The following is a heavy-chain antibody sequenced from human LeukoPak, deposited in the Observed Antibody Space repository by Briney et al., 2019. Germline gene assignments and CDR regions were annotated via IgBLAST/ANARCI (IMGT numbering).Heavy chain of an antibody. J-gene: IGHJ5*02. Sequence: GGSLRLSCAGSGFTFSRHWMHWVRQAPGKGLVWVSGIHADGSGTDYADFVKGRFTISRDNAKNMLYLDMNSLRAGDTAVYYCARDRPNNWFDPWGQGTLVTVSS. CDR1: GFTFSRHW. V-gene: IGHV3-74*01. CDR2: IHADGSGT. CDR3: ARDRPNNWFDP.